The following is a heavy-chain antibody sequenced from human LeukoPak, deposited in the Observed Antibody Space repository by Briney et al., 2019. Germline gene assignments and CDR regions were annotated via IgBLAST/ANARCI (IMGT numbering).Heavy chain of an antibody. CDR2: INANSGDT. Sequence: ASVKVSCKTSGYTFTASYMHWVRQAPGQELEWMGWINANSGDTDYAPKFQGRVTMTRDTSISTAYMEVTRLTSDDTAIYYCARVLGSRVDPWGQGTLVTVTS. CDR1: GYTFTASY. V-gene: IGHV1-2*02. CDR3: ARVLGSRVDP. J-gene: IGHJ5*02.